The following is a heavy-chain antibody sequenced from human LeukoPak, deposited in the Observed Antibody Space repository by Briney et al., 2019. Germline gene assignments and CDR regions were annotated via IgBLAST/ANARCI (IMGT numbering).Heavy chain of an antibody. V-gene: IGHV1-2*06. Sequence: GASVKVSCKASGYTFTGYYIHWVRQAPGQGLEWMGRINPNTGGTNYAQKFQGRVTITADESTSTAYMELSSLRSEDTAVYYCARVEAESHRLHYDFWSGYYLWFDPWGQGTLVTVSS. CDR1: GYTFTGYY. CDR2: INPNTGGT. J-gene: IGHJ5*02. D-gene: IGHD3-3*01. CDR3: ARVEAESHRLHYDFWSGYYLWFDP.